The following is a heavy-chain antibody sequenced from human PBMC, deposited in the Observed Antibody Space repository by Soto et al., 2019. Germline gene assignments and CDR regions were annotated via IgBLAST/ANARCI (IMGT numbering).Heavy chain of an antibody. V-gene: IGHV1-2*02. CDR3: ARITMVRGVPDY. Sequence: ASVKVSCKASGYTFTGYYMHWVRQAPGQGLEWMGWINPNSGGTNYAQKFQGRVTMTRDTSISTAYMELSRLRSDDTAVYYCARITMVRGVPDYWGQGTLVTVSS. D-gene: IGHD3-10*01. CDR1: GYTFTGYY. CDR2: INPNSGGT. J-gene: IGHJ4*02.